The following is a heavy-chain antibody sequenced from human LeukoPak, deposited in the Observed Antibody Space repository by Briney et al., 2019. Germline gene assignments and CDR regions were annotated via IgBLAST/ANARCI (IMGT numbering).Heavy chain of an antibody. Sequence: YDGSNKYYADSVKGRFTISRDNSKNTLYLQMNSLRAEDTAVYYCARDISGYSSSWYVGYFDYWGQGTLVTVSS. J-gene: IGHJ4*02. CDR3: ARDISGYSSSWYVGYFDY. D-gene: IGHD6-13*01. V-gene: IGHV3-30-3*01. CDR2: YDGSNK.